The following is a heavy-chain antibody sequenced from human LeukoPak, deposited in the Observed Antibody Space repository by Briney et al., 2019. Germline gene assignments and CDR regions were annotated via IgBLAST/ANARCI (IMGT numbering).Heavy chain of an antibody. D-gene: IGHD1-14*01. CDR3: AGTYKYYYYYYMDV. CDR1: GGSISSSSCY. Sequence: SETLSLTCTVSGGSISSSSCYWDWIRQPPGKGLEWIGSIYYSGSTYYNPSLKSRVTISVDTSKNQFSLKLSSVTAADTAVYYCAGTYKYYYYYYMDVWGKGTTVTISS. V-gene: IGHV4-39*07. CDR2: IYYSGST. J-gene: IGHJ6*03.